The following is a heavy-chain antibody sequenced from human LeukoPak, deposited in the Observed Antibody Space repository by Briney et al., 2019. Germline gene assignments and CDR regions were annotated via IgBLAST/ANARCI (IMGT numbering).Heavy chain of an antibody. CDR1: GFTFTTYW. CDR3: ASQITFWDY. D-gene: IGHD3-16*01. V-gene: IGHV3-7*01. Sequence: GGSLRLSCAASGFTFTTYWISWVRQVPGKGLEWVANIKEDGSEKYYVDSVRGRFTISRDNARNSVFLQMNSLRAADTAVYYCASQITFWDYWGQGTLVTVS. J-gene: IGHJ4*02. CDR2: IKEDGSEK.